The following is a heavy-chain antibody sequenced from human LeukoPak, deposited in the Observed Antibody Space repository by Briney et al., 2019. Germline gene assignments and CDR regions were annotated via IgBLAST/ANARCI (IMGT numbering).Heavy chain of an antibody. Sequence: PGGSLRLSCAASGFTFSDHHMDWVRQAPGKGLEWIGRSKNKDYAYSTVYAASVKGRFTFSRDDPKNSLYLQMNGLTTEDTAVYYCTRIFYYGTRGYYPDFWGQGTLVTVSS. CDR2: SKNKDYAYST. CDR3: TRIFYYGTRGYYPDF. CDR1: GFTFSDHH. J-gene: IGHJ4*02. D-gene: IGHD3-22*01. V-gene: IGHV3-72*01.